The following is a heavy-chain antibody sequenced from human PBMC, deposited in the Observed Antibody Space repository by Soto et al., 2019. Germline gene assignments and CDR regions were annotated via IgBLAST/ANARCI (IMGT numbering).Heavy chain of an antibody. CDR2: IYYSGST. CDR1: GGSISSSSYY. CDR3: ATSTWFDP. J-gene: IGHJ5*02. V-gene: IGHV4-39*01. Sequence: QLQLQESGPGLVKPSETLSLTCTVSGGSISSSSYYWGWIRQPPGKGLEWIGRIYYSGSTYYNPSRKSRVTISLDTSKNQFSLKLSSVTAADTAVYYCATSTWFDPWGQGTLVTVSS.